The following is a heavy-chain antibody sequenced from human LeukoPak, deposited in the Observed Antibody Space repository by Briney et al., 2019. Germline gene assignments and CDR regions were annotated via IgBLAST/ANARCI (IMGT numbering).Heavy chain of an antibody. CDR3: ARDVSYNSIGDAFDI. D-gene: IGHD3-22*01. J-gene: IGHJ3*02. CDR2: ISSSSSYI. Sequence: GGSLSLSCAASGFTFSSYSMNWVRQAPGKGLEWISSISSSSSYIYYADSVKGRFTISSDNAQHSLFLQMRSLRADDTAVYYCARDVSYNSIGDAFDIWGQGTMVTVSS. CDR1: GFTFSSYS. V-gene: IGHV3-21*01.